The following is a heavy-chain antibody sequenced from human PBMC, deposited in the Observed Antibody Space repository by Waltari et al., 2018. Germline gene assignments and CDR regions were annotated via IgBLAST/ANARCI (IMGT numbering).Heavy chain of an antibody. CDR1: GYSFAKYW. CDR2: IYPGDSNT. CDR3: ARQNIHSYGYGYFDF. Sequence: EVQLEQSGAEVKKPGESLKISCNGSGYSFAKYWIGWVRQMPGKGLEWMGVIYPGDSNTKYSLSFQGQVTISADTSISTAYLQWSSLKASDTAIYFCARQNIHSYGYGYFDFWGQGTLVTVS. J-gene: IGHJ4*02. D-gene: IGHD5-18*01. V-gene: IGHV5-51*01.